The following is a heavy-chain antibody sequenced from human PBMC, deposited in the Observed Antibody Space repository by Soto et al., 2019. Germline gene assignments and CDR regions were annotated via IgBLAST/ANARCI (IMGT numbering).Heavy chain of an antibody. D-gene: IGHD6-19*01. CDR2: TYYRSNWRH. CDR3: ARGVAGSGFDL. J-gene: IGHJ4*02. Sequence: SQTLSLTCAISGDSVSSNTAAWNWVRSSPSRGLEWLGRTYYRSNWRHDYAVSVKSRITVNPDTSKNHFSLQLNSVTPDDTAVYYCARGVAGSGFDLWGQGTLVTVSS. CDR1: GDSVSSNTAA. V-gene: IGHV6-1*01.